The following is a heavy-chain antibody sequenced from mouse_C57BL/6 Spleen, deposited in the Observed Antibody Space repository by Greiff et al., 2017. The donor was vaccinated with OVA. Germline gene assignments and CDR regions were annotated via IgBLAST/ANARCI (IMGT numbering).Heavy chain of an antibody. J-gene: IGHJ4*01. CDR3: ARGSYDYDGYAMDY. CDR2: ISGGGGNT. Sequence: EVQGVESGGGLVKPGGSLKLSCAASGFTFSSYTMSWVRQTPEKRLEWVATISGGGGNTYYPDSVKGRFTISRDNAKKTLYLQMSSLRSEDTALYYCARGSYDYDGYAMDYWGQGTSVTVSS. CDR1: GFTFSSYT. V-gene: IGHV5-9*01. D-gene: IGHD2-4*01.